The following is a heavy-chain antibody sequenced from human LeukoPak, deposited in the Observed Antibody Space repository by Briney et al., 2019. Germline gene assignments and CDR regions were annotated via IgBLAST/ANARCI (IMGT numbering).Heavy chain of an antibody. J-gene: IGHJ3*02. CDR2: IYYSGST. V-gene: IGHV4-59*08. D-gene: IGHD6-6*01. Sequence: SETLSLTCTVSGGSISSYYWSWIRQPPGKGLEWIGYIYYSGSTNYNPSLKSRVTISVDTSKNQISLKLSSVTAADTAVYYCARHSPSSGAFDIWGQGTMVTVSS. CDR3: ARHSPSSGAFDI. CDR1: GGSISSYY.